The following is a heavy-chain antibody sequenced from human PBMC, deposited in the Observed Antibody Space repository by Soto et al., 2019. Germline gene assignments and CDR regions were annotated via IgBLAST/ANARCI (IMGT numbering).Heavy chain of an antibody. J-gene: IGHJ3*02. V-gene: IGHV4-39*01. CDR3: ARLSSTGCDYLRNDAFDI. CDR1: GGSISSSSYY. D-gene: IGHD2-2*01. Sequence: QLQLQESGPGLVKPSETLSLTCTVSGGSISSSSYYWGWIRQPPGKGLEWIGSIYYSGSTYYNPSLKSRGTICVGPAKTQFSLQLSSVTAADTALYSCARLSSTGCDYLRNDAFDIWGQGTMVTVSS. CDR2: IYYSGST.